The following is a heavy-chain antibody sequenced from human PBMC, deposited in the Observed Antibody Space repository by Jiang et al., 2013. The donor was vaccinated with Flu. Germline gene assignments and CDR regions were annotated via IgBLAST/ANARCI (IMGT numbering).Heavy chain of an antibody. Sequence: GAEVKKPGASVKVSCKASGYTFTSYYMHWVRQAPGQGLEWMGIINPSGGSTSYAQKFQGRVTMTRDTSTSTVYMELSSLRSEDTAVYYCARDTYYYEGYYNDYFDYWGQGTLVTVSS. CDR2: INPSGGST. V-gene: IGHV1-46*01. J-gene: IGHJ4*02. CDR3: ARDTYYYEGYYNDYFDY. CDR1: GYTFTSYY. D-gene: IGHD3-22*01.